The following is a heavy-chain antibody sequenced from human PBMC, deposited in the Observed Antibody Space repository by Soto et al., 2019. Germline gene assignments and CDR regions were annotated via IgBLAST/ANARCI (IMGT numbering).Heavy chain of an antibody. CDR1: GVSISSSSYY. CDR3: ANLYGDYVSY. V-gene: IGHV4-39*01. D-gene: IGHD4-17*01. CDR2: SSYSGST. Sequence: QLQLQESGPGLVKPSETLSLTCTVSGVSISSSSYYWGWIRQPPGKGLEWIGTSSYSGSTYYNPSLKSRVTISVDTSKNQFSLRLSSVTAADTAVYYCANLYGDYVSYWGQGTLVTVSS. J-gene: IGHJ4*02.